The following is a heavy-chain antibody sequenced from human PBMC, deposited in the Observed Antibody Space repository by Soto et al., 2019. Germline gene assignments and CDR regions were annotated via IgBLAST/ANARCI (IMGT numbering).Heavy chain of an antibody. CDR3: GRDLLPITVTTFQGYYFDY. J-gene: IGHJ4*02. CDR2: ISSSSSTI. D-gene: IGHD4-17*01. V-gene: IGHV3-48*01. Sequence: PGGSLRLSCAASGFTFSSYSMNWVRQAPGKGLEWVSYISSSSSTIYYADSVKGRFTISRDNAKNSRYLQMNSLRAEDTAVYYCGRDLLPITVTTFQGYYFDYWGQGPLVTFPS. CDR1: GFTFSSYS.